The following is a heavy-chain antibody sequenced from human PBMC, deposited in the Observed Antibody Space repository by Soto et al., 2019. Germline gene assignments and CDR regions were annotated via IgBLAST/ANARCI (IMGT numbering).Heavy chain of an antibody. CDR1: GYTFTSYV. V-gene: IGHV1-18*01. CDR2: ISAYNGNT. CDR3: ARDAEEIAAAIVTELY. D-gene: IGHD6-13*01. Sequence: GASVKVSCKASGYTFTSYVISWVRQAPGQGLEWMGWISAYNGNTNYAQKLQGRVTMTTDTSTSTAYMELRSLRSDDTAVYYCARDAEEIAAAIVTELYWGQGTLVTVSS. J-gene: IGHJ4*02.